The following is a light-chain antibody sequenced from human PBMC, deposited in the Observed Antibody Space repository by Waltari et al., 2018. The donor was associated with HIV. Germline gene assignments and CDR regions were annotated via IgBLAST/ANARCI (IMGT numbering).Light chain of an antibody. J-gene: IGLJ2*01. Sequence: QAVLTQPPSVSGARGQRATISCPGSSPNIGDGYDITWYQQLPGTTPKLLIYGNSNRPSGVPDRFSGSKSGTSASLAITGLQAEDEADYYCQSYDSSLSAPVVFGGGTKLTVL. CDR2: GNS. V-gene: IGLV1-40*01. CDR1: SPNIGDGYD. CDR3: QSYDSSLSAPVV.